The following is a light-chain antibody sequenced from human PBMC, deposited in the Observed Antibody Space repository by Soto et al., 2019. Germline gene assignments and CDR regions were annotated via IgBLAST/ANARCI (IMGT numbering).Light chain of an antibody. J-gene: IGKJ4*01. V-gene: IGKV1-33*01. CDR2: DAS. CDR3: QQYDNLPT. CDR1: QSINNW. Sequence: IQMTQSPSTMSASVGYRVSITCRASQSINNWLAWYQQKPGKAPKLLIYDASNLETGVPSRFSGSGSGTDFTFTISSLQPEDIATYYCQQYDNLPTFGGGTKVDVK.